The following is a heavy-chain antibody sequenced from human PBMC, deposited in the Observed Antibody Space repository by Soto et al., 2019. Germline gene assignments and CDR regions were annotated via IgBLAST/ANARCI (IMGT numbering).Heavy chain of an antibody. V-gene: IGHV3-21*01. CDR3: ARDVCSGGSCYGRGFFDY. D-gene: IGHD2-15*01. Sequence: PAGSLRLSSASSGFTFSSYSMNWIRQAPGKGLEWVSSISSSSSYIYYADSVKGRFTISRDNAKNSLYLQMISLIAEYTAVYYCARDVCSGGSCYGRGFFDYWGQGT. CDR2: ISSSSSYI. J-gene: IGHJ4*02. CDR1: GFTFSSYS.